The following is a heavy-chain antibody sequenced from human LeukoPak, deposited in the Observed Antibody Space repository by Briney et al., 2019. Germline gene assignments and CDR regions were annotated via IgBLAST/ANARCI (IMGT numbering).Heavy chain of an antibody. J-gene: IGHJ5*02. V-gene: IGHV4-38-2*02. CDR3: ARLPPEGNWFDP. CDR1: GYSISSGYY. CDR2: IYHSGST. Sequence: PSETLSLTCTVSGYSISSGYYWGWIRQPPGKGLEWIGGIYHSGSTYYNPSLKSRVTMSVDTSKNQFSLKLSSVTAADTAVYYCARLPPEGNWFDPWGQGTLVTVSS.